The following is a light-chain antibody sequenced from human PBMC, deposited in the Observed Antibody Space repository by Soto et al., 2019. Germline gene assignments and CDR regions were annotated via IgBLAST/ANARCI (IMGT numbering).Light chain of an antibody. CDR1: QGISSY. CDR2: AAS. J-gene: IGKJ4*01. Sequence: DIQLTQSPSFLSASVGDRVTITCRASQGISSYLAWYQQKPGKAPKLLIYAASTSQSGVPSRFSGSGSGTEFTLTISSLQPEDFATYYCQQLNSYPFTFGGGTKVDIK. V-gene: IGKV1-9*01. CDR3: QQLNSYPFT.